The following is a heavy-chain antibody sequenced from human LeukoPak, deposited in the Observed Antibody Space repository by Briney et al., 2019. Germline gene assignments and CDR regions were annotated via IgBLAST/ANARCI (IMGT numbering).Heavy chain of an antibody. V-gene: IGHV3-7*03. D-gene: IGHD3-16*01. J-gene: IGHJ6*02. CDR3: ARGGGLDV. CDR1: GFTFSSYW. Sequence: GGSLRLSCAASGFTFSSYWMNWARQAPGKGLEWVASINDNGNVNYYVDSVKGRFTISRDNAKNSLYLQMSNLRAEDTAVYFCARGGGLDVWGQGATVTVSS. CDR2: INDNGNVN.